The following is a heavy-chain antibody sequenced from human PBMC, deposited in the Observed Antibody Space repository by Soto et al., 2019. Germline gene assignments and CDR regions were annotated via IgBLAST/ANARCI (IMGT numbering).Heavy chain of an antibody. D-gene: IGHD1-26*01. Sequence: QVQLVQSGAEVKKSGASVKISCKASGYSFTGYYIHWVRQAPGQGFEWMGAISPNSGGTKYAQKFQGRVTMTRDTSITTVYMDLSNLSPDDTAVYYCGKGRSGDVGVFYWGQGTLVTVYS. CDR1: GYSFTGYY. CDR2: ISPNSGGT. J-gene: IGHJ4*02. V-gene: IGHV1-2*02. CDR3: GKGRSGDVGVFY.